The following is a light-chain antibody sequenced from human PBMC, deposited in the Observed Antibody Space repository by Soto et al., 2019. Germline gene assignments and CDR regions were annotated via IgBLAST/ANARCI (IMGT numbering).Light chain of an antibody. Sequence: IPMTQSPSSLSASVGDRVTITCRASQSISSYLNWYQQKPGKAPKLLIYAASSLQSGVPSRFSGSASGTDFTLTISSLQPEDFATYYCQQSYSTPITFGQVTRLEIK. CDR2: AAS. V-gene: IGKV1-39*01. CDR1: QSISSY. CDR3: QQSYSTPIT. J-gene: IGKJ5*01.